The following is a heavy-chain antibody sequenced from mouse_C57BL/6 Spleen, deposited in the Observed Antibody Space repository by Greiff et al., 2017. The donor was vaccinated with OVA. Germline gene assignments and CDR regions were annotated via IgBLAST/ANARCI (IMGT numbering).Heavy chain of an antibody. D-gene: IGHD1-1*01. CDR1: GYTFTSYW. CDR2: IDPSDSYT. J-gene: IGHJ2*01. V-gene: IGHV1-69*01. CDR3: ARLGGITTVVDY. Sequence: VQLQQPGAELVMPGASVKLSCKASGYTFTSYWMHWVKQRPGQGLEWIGEIDPSDSYTNYNQKFKGKSTLTVDKSSSTAYMQLSSLTSEDSAVYYCARLGGITTVVDYWGQGTTLTVSS.